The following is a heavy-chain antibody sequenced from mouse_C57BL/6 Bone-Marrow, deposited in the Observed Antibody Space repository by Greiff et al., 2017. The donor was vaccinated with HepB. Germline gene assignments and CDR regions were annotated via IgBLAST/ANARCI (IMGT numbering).Heavy chain of an antibody. CDR3: ARDYGSSYRYFDV. Sequence: EVMLVESGGGLVQSGRSLRLSCATSGFTFSDFYMEWVRQAPGKGLEWIAASRNKANDYTTEYSASVKGRFIVSRDTSQSILYLQMNALRAEDTAIYYCARDYGSSYRYFDVWGTGTTVTVSS. D-gene: IGHD1-1*01. J-gene: IGHJ1*03. CDR2: SRNKANDYTT. CDR1: GFTFSDFY. V-gene: IGHV7-1*01.